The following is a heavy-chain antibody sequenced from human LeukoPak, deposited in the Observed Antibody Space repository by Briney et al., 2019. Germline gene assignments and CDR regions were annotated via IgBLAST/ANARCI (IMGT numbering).Heavy chain of an antibody. CDR2: ICSGGST. J-gene: IGHJ3*02. Sequence: GGSLRLSCAASGFTVSSNYMSWVRQAPGKGLEWVSVICSGGSTYYADSVKGRFTISRDNSKNTLYLQMNSLRAEDTAVYYCASLQTTVVTEADAFDIWGQGTMVTVSS. V-gene: IGHV3-53*01. D-gene: IGHD4-23*01. CDR1: GFTVSSNY. CDR3: ASLQTTVVTEADAFDI.